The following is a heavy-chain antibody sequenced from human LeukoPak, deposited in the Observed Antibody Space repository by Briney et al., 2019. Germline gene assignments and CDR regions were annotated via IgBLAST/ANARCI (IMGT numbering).Heavy chain of an antibody. CDR3: ARDGRGLWFGELYDWFDP. CDR2: INPNSGGT. V-gene: IGHV1-2*02. CDR1: GYTFTGYY. Sequence: ASVKVSCKASGYTFTGYYMHGVRQAPGKGLEWMGWINPNSGGTKYAQKFQGRVTMTRATSISTAYMELSRMRSGDTAVYYCARDGRGLWFGELYDWFDPWGQGTLVTVSS. D-gene: IGHD3-10*01. J-gene: IGHJ5*02.